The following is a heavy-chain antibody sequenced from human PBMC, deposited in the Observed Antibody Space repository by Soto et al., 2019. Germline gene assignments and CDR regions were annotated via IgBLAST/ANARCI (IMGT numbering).Heavy chain of an antibody. V-gene: IGHV3-74*01. CDR1: GFTFSSYW. CDR3: ARAYSSSWYWFDP. CDR2: INSDGSST. J-gene: IGHJ5*02. Sequence: VGSLRLSCAASGFTFSSYWMHWVRQAPGKGLVWVSRINSDGSSTSYADSVKGRFTISRDNAKNTLYLQMNSLRAEDTAVYYCARAYSSSWYWFDPWGQGTLVTVSS. D-gene: IGHD6-13*01.